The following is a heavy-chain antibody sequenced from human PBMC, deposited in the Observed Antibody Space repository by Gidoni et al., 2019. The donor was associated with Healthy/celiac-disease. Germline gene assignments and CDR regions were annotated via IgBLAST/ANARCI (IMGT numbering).Heavy chain of an antibody. V-gene: IGHV4-39*01. J-gene: IGHJ3*02. CDR1: GGSISSSSYY. Sequence: QLQLQESGPGLVKPSETLSLTCTVSGGSISSSSYYWGWIRQPPGKGLEWIGSIYYSGSTSYNPSLKSRVTISVDTSKNQFSLKLSSVTAADTAVYYCASRRIAVAGRAFDIWGQGTMVTVSS. D-gene: IGHD6-19*01. CDR3: ASRRIAVAGRAFDI. CDR2: IYYSGST.